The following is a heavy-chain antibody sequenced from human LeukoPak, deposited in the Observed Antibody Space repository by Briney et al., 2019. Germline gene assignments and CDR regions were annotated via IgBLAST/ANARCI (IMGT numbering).Heavy chain of an antibody. V-gene: IGHV3-23*01. Sequence: GASLRLSCAASGFTFSSYAMSWVRQAPGKGLEWVSAISGSGGSTYCADSVKGRFTISRDNSKNTLYLQMNSLRAEDTAVYYCAKVYDILPGYYLSEYWGQGTLVTVSS. D-gene: IGHD3-9*01. CDR1: GFTFSSYA. J-gene: IGHJ4*02. CDR3: AKVYDILPGYYLSEY. CDR2: ISGSGGST.